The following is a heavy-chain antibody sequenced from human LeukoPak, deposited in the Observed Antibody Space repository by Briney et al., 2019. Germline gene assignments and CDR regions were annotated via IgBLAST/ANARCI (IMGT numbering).Heavy chain of an antibody. V-gene: IGHV4-39*01. CDR1: GGSISSSSYY. D-gene: IGHD6-13*01. Sequence: SETLSLTCTVPGGSISSSSYYWGWIRQPPGKGLEWIGSIYYSGFTYYNPSLKSRVTISIDTSKNQFSLKLNSVTAADTAVYYCASPTPSSWASPDYWGQGTLVTVSS. CDR2: IYYSGFT. CDR3: ASPTPSSWASPDY. J-gene: IGHJ4*02.